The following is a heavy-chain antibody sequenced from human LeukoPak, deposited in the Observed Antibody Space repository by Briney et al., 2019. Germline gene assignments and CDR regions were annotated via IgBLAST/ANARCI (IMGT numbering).Heavy chain of an antibody. Sequence: ASVKVSCKASGYTFTSYGISWVRQAPGQGLEWMGWISAYNGNTNYAQKLQGRVTMTTDTSTSTAYMELRSLRSDDTAVYYCARDLEDIVVVPAAIVYFQHWGQATLVTVSS. CDR3: ARDLEDIVVVPAAIVYFQH. D-gene: IGHD2-2*02. CDR2: ISAYNGNT. CDR1: GYTFTSYG. J-gene: IGHJ1*01. V-gene: IGHV1-18*01.